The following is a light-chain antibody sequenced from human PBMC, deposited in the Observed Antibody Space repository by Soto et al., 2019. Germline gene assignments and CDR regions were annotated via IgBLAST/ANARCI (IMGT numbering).Light chain of an antibody. CDR1: QSVSSSY. CDR2: GAS. Sequence: EIVLTPSPGTLSLSPGERATLSCRASQSVSSSYLAWYQQKPGQAPRLLIYGASSRATGIPDRFSGSGSGTDFTLTISRLEPEDFAVYYCQQYDSSGTFGQGTKVDIK. J-gene: IGKJ1*01. V-gene: IGKV3-20*01. CDR3: QQYDSSGT.